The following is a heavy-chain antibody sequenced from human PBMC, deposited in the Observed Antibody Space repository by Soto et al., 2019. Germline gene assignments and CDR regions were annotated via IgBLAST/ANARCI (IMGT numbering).Heavy chain of an antibody. CDR3: ARTMAVPNPLPSRYFLDY. J-gene: IGHJ4*02. CDR2: VYYSGTT. Sequence: TSETLSLTCSVSGGSVSNKTYYWSWIRQPPGKRLEWIGYVYYSGTTNYNPSLKSRVTISVDLSKNQFSLRLSSVTTADTALYYCARTMAVPNPLPSRYFLDYWGQGSRVIVSS. CDR1: GGSVSNKTYY. V-gene: IGHV4-61*01. D-gene: IGHD3-10*01.